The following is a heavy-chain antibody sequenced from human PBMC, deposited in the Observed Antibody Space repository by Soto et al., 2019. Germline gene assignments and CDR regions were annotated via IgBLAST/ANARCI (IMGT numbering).Heavy chain of an antibody. CDR2: VYYRGRS. CDR1: GGSVTNSSYD. V-gene: IGHV4-39*01. CDR3: VSQRTTVPTQAYFDY. D-gene: IGHD4-17*01. Sequence: PETLSLASTVSGGSVTNSSYDWGWIRQCPGKGLEWIGSVYYRGRSYSKSSVKSRVTISVDTSKNRFSLSLNSVTASDTAVYFCVSQRTTVPTQAYFDYWGPGALVTVSS. J-gene: IGHJ4*02.